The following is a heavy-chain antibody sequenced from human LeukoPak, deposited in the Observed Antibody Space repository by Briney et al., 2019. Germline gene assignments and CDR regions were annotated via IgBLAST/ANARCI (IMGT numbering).Heavy chain of an antibody. V-gene: IGHV1-69*05. Sequence: SVKVSCKASGGTFSSYAISWVRQAPGQGLEWMGGIIPIFGTANYAQKFQGRVTITTDESTSTAYMELSSLRSGDTAVYYCARGGSHSSGWYVGTADYWGQGTLVTVSS. CDR3: ARGGSHSSGWYVGTADY. J-gene: IGHJ4*02. D-gene: IGHD6-19*01. CDR2: IIPIFGTA. CDR1: GGTFSSYA.